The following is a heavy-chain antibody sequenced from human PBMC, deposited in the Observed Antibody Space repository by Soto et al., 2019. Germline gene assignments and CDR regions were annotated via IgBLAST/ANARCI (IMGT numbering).Heavy chain of an antibody. Sequence: GGSLRLFCAASGFPFSNYGMHWFRQAPGKGLEWVAVISFDGHNQDYADSVKGRFTISRDNSKSTLYLQMNSLRAEDTAVYYCASAQWLAPVWCQGTLVTVS. V-gene: IGHV3-30*03. CDR3: ASAQWLAPV. CDR2: ISFDGHNQ. CDR1: GFPFSNYG. J-gene: IGHJ4*02. D-gene: IGHD6-19*01.